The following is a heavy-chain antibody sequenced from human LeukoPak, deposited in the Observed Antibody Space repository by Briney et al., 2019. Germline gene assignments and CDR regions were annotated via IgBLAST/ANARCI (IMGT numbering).Heavy chain of an antibody. CDR2: ISYDGSNK. V-gene: IGHV3-30-3*01. CDR1: GFTFSSYA. CDR3: SRGSVGFWSGYSDYYYYYMDV. D-gene: IGHD3-3*01. J-gene: IGHJ6*03. Sequence: GGSLRLSCAASGFTFSSYAMHWVRQAPGKGLEWVAVISYDGSNKYYADSVKGRFTISRDNSKNTLYLQMNSLRAEDTAVYYCSRGSVGFWSGYSDYYYYYMDVWGKGTTVTVSS.